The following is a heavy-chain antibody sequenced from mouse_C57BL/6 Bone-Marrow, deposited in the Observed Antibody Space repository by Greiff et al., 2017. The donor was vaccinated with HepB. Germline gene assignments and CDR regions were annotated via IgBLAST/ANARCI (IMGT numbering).Heavy chain of an antibody. Sequence: EVKLMESGGGLVQPGGSLKLSCAASGFTFSDYYMYWVRQTPEKRLEWVAYISNGGGSTYYPDTVKGRFTISRDNAKNTLYLQMSRLKSEDTAMYYCALLSMDYWGQGTSVTVSS. V-gene: IGHV5-12*01. CDR1: GFTFSDYY. D-gene: IGHD1-1*01. J-gene: IGHJ4*01. CDR2: ISNGGGST. CDR3: ALLSMDY.